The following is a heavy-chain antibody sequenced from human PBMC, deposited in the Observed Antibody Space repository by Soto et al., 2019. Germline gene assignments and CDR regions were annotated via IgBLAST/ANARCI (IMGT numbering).Heavy chain of an antibody. V-gene: IGHV3-21*01. CDR2: ISSSSDYI. J-gene: IGHJ6*02. CDR1: GFTFSDYS. CDR3: TRGVTAMVLGSLGAGMEV. Sequence: EVQLVESGGGLVKPGGSLRLSCAASGFTFSDYSMNWVRQGPGKGLEWVSSISSSSDYIFYADSVQGRFTISRDNATNSLYLQMNSLRAEDTAVYYCTRGVTAMVLGSLGAGMEVWGQGTTVTVSS. D-gene: IGHD5-18*01.